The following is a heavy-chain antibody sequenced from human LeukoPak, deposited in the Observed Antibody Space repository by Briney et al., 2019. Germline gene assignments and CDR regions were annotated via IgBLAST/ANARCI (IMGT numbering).Heavy chain of an antibody. CDR3: AIYAGSYPWFDP. CDR1: GDSISSYY. Sequence: SETLSLTCTVSGDSISSYYWSWIRQPPGKGLEWIGYIYYSGSANYNPSLKSRVTISVDTSKNQFSLKLSSVTAADTALYYCAIYAGSYPWFDPWGQGTLVTVSS. V-gene: IGHV4-59*01. D-gene: IGHD3-10*01. J-gene: IGHJ5*02. CDR2: IYYSGSA.